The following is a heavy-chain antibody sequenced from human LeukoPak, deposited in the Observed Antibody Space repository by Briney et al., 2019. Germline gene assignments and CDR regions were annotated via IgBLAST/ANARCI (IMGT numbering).Heavy chain of an antibody. Sequence: SETLSLTCTVSGGSISSYYWSWIRQPPGKGLEWIGYIYYSGSTNYNPSLKSRVTVSVDTSKNQFSLKLSSVTAADTAVYYCARDSGDWFDPWGQGTLVTVSS. J-gene: IGHJ5*02. CDR2: IYYSGST. CDR3: ARDSGDWFDP. D-gene: IGHD3-10*01. CDR1: GGSISSYY. V-gene: IGHV4-59*01.